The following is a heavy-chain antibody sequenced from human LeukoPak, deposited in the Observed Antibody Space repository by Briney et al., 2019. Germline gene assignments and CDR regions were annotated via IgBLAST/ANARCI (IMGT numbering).Heavy chain of an antibody. J-gene: IGHJ4*02. CDR2: ISGSGGST. Sequence: GGSLRLSCAASGFTFSSYAMSWVRQAPGKGLEWVSAISGSGGSTYYADSVKGRFTISRDNSKNTLYLQMNSLRAEDTAVYYFAKGPSRRGELLGFWGQGTLVTVSS. V-gene: IGHV3-23*01. CDR3: AKGPSRRGELLGF. D-gene: IGHD1-26*01. CDR1: GFTFSSYA.